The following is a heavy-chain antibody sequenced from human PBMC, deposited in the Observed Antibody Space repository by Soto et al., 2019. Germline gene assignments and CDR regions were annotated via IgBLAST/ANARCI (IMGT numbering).Heavy chain of an antibody. V-gene: IGHV1-69*12. J-gene: IGHJ4*02. CDR1: GGTFSSYA. Sequence: QVQLVQSGAEVKKPGSSVKVSCKASGGTFSSYAISWVRQAPGQGLEWMGGIIPIFGTANYAQKFQGRVTITADESTRTAYVELSSLRCEDTAVYYCARVRHYYYDSRGDYSSCDYWGQGTLVTVSS. CDR3: ARVRHYYYDSRGDYSSCDY. D-gene: IGHD3-22*01. CDR2: IIPIFGTA.